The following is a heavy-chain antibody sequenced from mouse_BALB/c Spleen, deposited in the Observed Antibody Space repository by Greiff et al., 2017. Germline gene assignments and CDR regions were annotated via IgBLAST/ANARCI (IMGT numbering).Heavy chain of an antibody. CDR1: GFTFSSYT. CDR2: ISNGGGST. CDR3: AEGWFAY. V-gene: IGHV5-12-2*01. J-gene: IGHJ3*01. Sequence: EVKLVESGGGLVQPGGSLKFSCAASGFTFSSYTMSWVRQTPEKRLEWVAYISNGGGSTYYPDTVKGRFTISRDNAKNTRYLQMSSLKSEDTAMYYCAEGWFAYWGQGTLVTVSA.